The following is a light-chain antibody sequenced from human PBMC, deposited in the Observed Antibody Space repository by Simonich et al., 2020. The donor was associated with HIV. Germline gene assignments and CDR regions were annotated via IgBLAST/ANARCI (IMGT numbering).Light chain of an antibody. CDR2: DDS. J-gene: IGLJ2*01. CDR3: QVWDTSSDHPRV. CDR1: NIGSKS. Sequence: SYVLTQPPSVSVAPGKTARITCGGNNIGSKSVDGYQQKPGQAPVVVIYDDSDRPSGIPERFSGSSSRNTATLTISRVEAGDEADYSCQVWDTSSDHPRVFGGGTKLTVL. V-gene: IGLV3-21*04.